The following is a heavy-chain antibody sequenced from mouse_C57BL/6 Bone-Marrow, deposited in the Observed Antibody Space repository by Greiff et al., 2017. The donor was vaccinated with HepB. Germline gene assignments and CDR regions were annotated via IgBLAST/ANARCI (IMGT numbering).Heavy chain of an antibody. Sequence: QVQLQQPGAEFVKPGASVKLSCKASGYTFTSYWMQWVKQRPGQGLEWIGEIEPSDSYNNYNQKFKGKATLTVDTSSSTAYMQLSNLTSQYSAVYSCARRASLLSWFAYWGQGTLVTVAA. CDR3: ARRASLLSWFAY. CDR2: IEPSDSYN. J-gene: IGHJ3*01. CDR1: GYTFTSYW. D-gene: IGHD1-1*01. V-gene: IGHV1-50*01.